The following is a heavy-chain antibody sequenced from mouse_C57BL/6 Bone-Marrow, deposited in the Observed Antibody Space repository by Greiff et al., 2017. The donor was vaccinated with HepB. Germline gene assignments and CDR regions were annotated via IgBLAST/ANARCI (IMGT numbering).Heavy chain of an antibody. CDR3: AREGLTLFDY. V-gene: IGHV1-69*01. J-gene: IGHJ2*01. Sequence: QVQLKQPGAELVMPGASVKLSCKASGYTFTSYWMHWVKQRPGQGLEWIGEIDPSDSYTNYNQKFKGKSTLTVDKSSSTAYMQLSSLTSEDSAVYYCAREGLTLFDYWGQGTTLTVSS. CDR1: GYTFTSYW. CDR2: IDPSDSYT. D-gene: IGHD3-3*01.